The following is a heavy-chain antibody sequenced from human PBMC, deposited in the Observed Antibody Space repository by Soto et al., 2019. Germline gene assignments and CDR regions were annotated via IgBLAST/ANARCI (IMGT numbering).Heavy chain of an antibody. V-gene: IGHV1-3*01. D-gene: IGHD5-18*01. Sequence: QVQLVQSGAEVKQPGASVKVSCKASGYTFTTYAMHWVRQAPGQRLEWMGWINAANGNTKYSQKFQGRVTITRDTSASTAYMELSSLRSEDTAVYYCARSLMNTAMVTFYYFDYWGQGTLVTVSS. CDR1: GYTFTTYA. J-gene: IGHJ4*02. CDR2: INAANGNT. CDR3: ARSLMNTAMVTFYYFDY.